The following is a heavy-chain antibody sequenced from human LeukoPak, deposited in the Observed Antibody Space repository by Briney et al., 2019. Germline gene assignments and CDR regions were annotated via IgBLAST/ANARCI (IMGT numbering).Heavy chain of an antibody. CDR2: IYHSGNT. V-gene: IGHV4-39*01. CDR1: GGSISSSSYY. Sequence: SETLSLTCTVSGGSISSSSYYWGWIRQPPGKGLEWIGSIYHSGNTDYNPSLKSRVTISVDTSKNQFSLKLSSVTAADTAVYYCARHLYDSSGYVDYWGQGTLVTVSS. CDR3: ARHLYDSSGYVDY. J-gene: IGHJ4*02. D-gene: IGHD3-22*01.